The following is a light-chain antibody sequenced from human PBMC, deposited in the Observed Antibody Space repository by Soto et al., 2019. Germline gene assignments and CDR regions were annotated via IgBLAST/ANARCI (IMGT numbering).Light chain of an antibody. J-gene: IGLJ1*01. V-gene: IGLV2-14*01. CDR3: SSYTSSSTYV. CDR2: DVS. Sequence: LAPPAPLSGAPGQSVTISRPGNTSDVGGYNYVSWYQQHPGKAPKLMIYDVSNRPSGVSNRFSGSKSGNTASLTISGLQAEDEADYYCSSYTSSSTYVFGTGTKVTVL. CDR1: TSDVGGYNY.